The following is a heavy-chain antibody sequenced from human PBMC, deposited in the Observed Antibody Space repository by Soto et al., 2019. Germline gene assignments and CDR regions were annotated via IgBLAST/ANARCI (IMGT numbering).Heavy chain of an antibody. V-gene: IGHV4-4*02. J-gene: IGHJ4*02. CDR1: GGSISTSNW. D-gene: IGHD3-10*01. Sequence: SETLSLTCAVSGGSISTSNWWSWVRQPPGKGLEWIGEVYHSGSTNYNPSFKSRVTISVDTSKNQFSLKLNSMTAADTAVYYCARHNYGSGSTYFDYWGQGTLVTVSS. CDR2: VYHSGST. CDR3: ARHNYGSGSTYFDY.